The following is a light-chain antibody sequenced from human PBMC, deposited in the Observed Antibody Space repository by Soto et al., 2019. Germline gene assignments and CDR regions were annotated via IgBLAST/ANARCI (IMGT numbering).Light chain of an antibody. CDR2: DAS. V-gene: IGKV1-5*01. Sequence: DIQMTQSPSTLSASVGDRVTITCRASQSISSWLAWYQQKPGKAPKLLIYDASSLESGVPSRFSGSGSGSDFTLTISSLQPDDLATYYCQQYYSYSRTFGHGTKVDIK. CDR1: QSISSW. CDR3: QQYYSYSRT. J-gene: IGKJ1*01.